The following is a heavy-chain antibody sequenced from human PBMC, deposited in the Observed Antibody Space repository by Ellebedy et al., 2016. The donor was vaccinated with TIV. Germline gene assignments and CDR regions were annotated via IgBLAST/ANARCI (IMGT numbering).Heavy chain of an antibody. CDR2: IIPIFGTA. CDR1: GGTFSSYA. CDR3: AREHYVWGSYRENFDY. Sequence: SVKVSXXASGGTFSSYAISWARQAPGQGLEWMGGIIPIFGTANYAQKFQGRVTITADESTSTAYMELSSLRSEDTAVYYCAREHYVWGSYRENFDYWGQGTLVTVSS. D-gene: IGHD3-16*02. J-gene: IGHJ4*02. V-gene: IGHV1-69*13.